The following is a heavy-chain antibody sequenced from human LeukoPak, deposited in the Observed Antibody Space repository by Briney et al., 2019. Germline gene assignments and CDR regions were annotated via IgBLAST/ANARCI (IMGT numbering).Heavy chain of an antibody. CDR1: GGSFSGYY. V-gene: IGHV4-34*01. CDR2: INHSGST. J-gene: IGHJ4*02. D-gene: IGHD3-22*01. Sequence: KPSETLSLTCAVYGGSFSGYYWSRIRQPPGKGLEWIGEINHSGSTNYNPSLKSRVTISVDTSKNQFSLKLSSVTAADTAVYYCARGLDSSGPGYYFDYWGQGTLVTVSS. CDR3: ARGLDSSGPGYYFDY.